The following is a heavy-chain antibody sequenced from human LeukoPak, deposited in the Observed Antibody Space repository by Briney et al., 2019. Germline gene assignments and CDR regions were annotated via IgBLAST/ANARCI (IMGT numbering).Heavy chain of an antibody. CDR2: INPNSGGT. CDR3: ARGYYYDSSGYFYDYYYYYMDV. CDR1: GYTFTGYY. Sequence: ASVKVSCKASGYTFTGYYMHWVRQAPGQGLEWMGWINPNSGGTNYAQKFQGGVTMTRDTSISTAYMELSRLRSDDTAVYYCARGYYYDSSGYFYDYYYYYMDVWGKGTTVTVSS. V-gene: IGHV1-2*02. D-gene: IGHD3-22*01. J-gene: IGHJ6*03.